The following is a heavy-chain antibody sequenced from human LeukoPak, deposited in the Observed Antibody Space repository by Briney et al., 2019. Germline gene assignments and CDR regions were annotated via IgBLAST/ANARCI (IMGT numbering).Heavy chain of an antibody. CDR2: IYYSGST. CDR1: GGSISSSSYY. D-gene: IGHD3-22*01. CDR3: ARHTMIVVVIDY. Sequence: KPSETLSLTCTVSGGSISSSSYYWGWIRQPPGKGLEWIGSIYYSGSTYYNPSLKSRVTISVDTSKNQFSLKLSSVTAADTAVYYCARHTMIVVVIDYWGQGTLVTVSS. V-gene: IGHV4-39*01. J-gene: IGHJ4*02.